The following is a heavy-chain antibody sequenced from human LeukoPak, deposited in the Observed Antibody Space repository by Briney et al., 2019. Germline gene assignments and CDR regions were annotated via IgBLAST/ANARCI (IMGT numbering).Heavy chain of an antibody. V-gene: IGHV4-39*07. D-gene: IGHD3-10*01. CDR2: IYYSGST. CDR1: GGSISSSSYY. CDR3: ARDHYYGSGSYR. Sequence: SETLSLTCTVSGGSISSSSYYWGWIRQPPGKGLEWIGSIYYSGSTYYNPSLKSRVTISVDTSKNQFSLKLSSVTAADTAVYYCARDHYYGSGSYRWGQGTLVTVSS. J-gene: IGHJ5*02.